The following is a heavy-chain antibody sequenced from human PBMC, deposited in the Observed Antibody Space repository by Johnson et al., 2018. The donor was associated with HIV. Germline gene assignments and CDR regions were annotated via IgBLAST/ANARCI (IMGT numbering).Heavy chain of an antibody. CDR1: GFTVSSNY. CDR3: ARGTITLIRGVIGFDI. J-gene: IGHJ3*02. CDR2: ISSGDRA. V-gene: IGHV3-53*01. D-gene: IGHD3-10*01. Sequence: VQLVESGGGLIQPGGSLRLSCAASGFTVSSNYMSWVRQAPAKGLEWVSVISSGDRAFYGDSVQGRFTISRDNSKNPLNLQMNTLRAEDTAVYYCARGTITLIRGVIGFDIWGQGTMVTVSS.